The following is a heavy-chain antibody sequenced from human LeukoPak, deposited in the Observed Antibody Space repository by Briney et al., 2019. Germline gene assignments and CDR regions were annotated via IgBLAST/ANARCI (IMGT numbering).Heavy chain of an antibody. CDR3: ARDLITGTTRFDY. D-gene: IGHD1-7*01. J-gene: IGHJ4*02. CDR1: GFTFSSYS. V-gene: IGHV3-21*01. CDR2: ISSSSSYI. Sequence: PGGSLRLSCAASGFTFSSYSMNWVRQAPGKGLEWVSSISSSSSYIYYADSVKGRFTISRDNAENSLYLQMNSLRAEDTAVYYCARDLITGTTRFDYWGQGTPVTVSS.